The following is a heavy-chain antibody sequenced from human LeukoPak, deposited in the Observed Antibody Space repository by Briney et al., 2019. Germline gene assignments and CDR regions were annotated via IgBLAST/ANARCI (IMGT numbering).Heavy chain of an antibody. D-gene: IGHD6-19*01. V-gene: IGHV3-23*01. J-gene: IGHJ4*02. CDR2: ISGSGGST. CDR3: AKDSNSGYSSGWDAR. Sequence: GGSLRLSCAASGCTFSSYAMSWVRQAPGKGLEWVSAISGSGGSTYYADSVKGRFTISRDNSKNTLYLQMNSLRAEDTAVYYCAKDSNSGYSSGWDARWGQGTLVTVSS. CDR1: GCTFSSYA.